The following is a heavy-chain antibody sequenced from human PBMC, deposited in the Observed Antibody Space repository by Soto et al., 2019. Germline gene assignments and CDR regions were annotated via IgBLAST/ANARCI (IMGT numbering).Heavy chain of an antibody. CDR3: ARVDPRGVAVVRDY. V-gene: IGHV1-18*01. D-gene: IGHD3-10*01. CDR2: ISGFNGQT. CDR1: GNTFASHG. Sequence: VQLVQSGPEVKQPGASVKVSCKASGNTFASHGFSWVRQAPGQGLEWMGWISGFNGQTNYALKFQGRVTLTTDTSTSTAYMELRSLRSDDTAVYFCARVDPRGVAVVRDYWGQGTLVTVSS. J-gene: IGHJ4*02.